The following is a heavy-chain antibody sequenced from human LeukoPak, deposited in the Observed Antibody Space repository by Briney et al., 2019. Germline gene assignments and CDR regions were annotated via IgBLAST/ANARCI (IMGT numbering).Heavy chain of an antibody. Sequence: ASVKVSCKASGYTFTSYDINWVRQATGQGLEWMGWMNPNSGNTGYAQKFQGRDTMTRNTSISTAYMELSSLRSEDTAVYYCARGYCSSTSCYVFWYYYYGMDVWGQGTTVTVSS. V-gene: IGHV1-8*01. D-gene: IGHD2-2*01. J-gene: IGHJ6*02. CDR1: GYTFTSYD. CDR2: MNPNSGNT. CDR3: ARGYCSSTSCYVFWYYYYGMDV.